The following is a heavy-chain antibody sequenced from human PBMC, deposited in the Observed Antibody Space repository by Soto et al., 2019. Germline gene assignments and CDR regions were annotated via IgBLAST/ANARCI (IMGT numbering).Heavy chain of an antibody. D-gene: IGHD6-13*01. CDR1: GDSVSSNSAA. Sequence: PSQTLSLTCAMSGDSVSSNSAAWNWIRQSPSRGLEWLGRTYYGSKWYNDYAVSVKSRITINTDTSKNQFSLQLNSVTPENTAVYYCAKDLSAAGIMYFDYWGQGTLVTVSS. J-gene: IGHJ4*02. CDR2: TYYGSKWYN. CDR3: AKDLSAAGIMYFDY. V-gene: IGHV6-1*01.